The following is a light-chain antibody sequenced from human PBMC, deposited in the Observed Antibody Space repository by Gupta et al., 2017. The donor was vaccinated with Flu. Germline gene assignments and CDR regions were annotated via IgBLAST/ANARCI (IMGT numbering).Light chain of an antibody. J-gene: IGKJ1*01. Sequence: DIQMTQSPSSLSASVGDRVTISCRASQIISTYLNWYQQKPGKAPSLLIYAASSLQTGVPSRFRASGSGTDFTLTISSLQPDDSATYYCQQSYSTPWTFGQGTKVEIK. CDR3: QQSYSTPWT. CDR2: AAS. V-gene: IGKV1-39*01. CDR1: QIISTY.